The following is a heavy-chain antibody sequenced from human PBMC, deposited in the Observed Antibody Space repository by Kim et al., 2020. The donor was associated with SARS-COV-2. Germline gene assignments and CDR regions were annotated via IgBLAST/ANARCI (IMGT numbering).Heavy chain of an antibody. Sequence: GGSLRLSCAASGFTFSSYDMHWVRQATGKGLEWVSAIGTAGDTYYPGSVKGRFTISRENAKNSLYLQMNSLRAGDTAVYYCARGDSSGYYYNWFDPWGQGTLVTVSS. D-gene: IGHD3-22*01. CDR2: IGTAGDT. CDR1: GFTFSSYD. J-gene: IGHJ5*02. CDR3: ARGDSSGYYYNWFDP. V-gene: IGHV3-13*01.